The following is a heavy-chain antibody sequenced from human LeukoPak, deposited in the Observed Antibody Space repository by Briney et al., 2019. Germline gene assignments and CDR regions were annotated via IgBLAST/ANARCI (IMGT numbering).Heavy chain of an antibody. V-gene: IGHV3-74*01. CDR1: GFTFSNHW. J-gene: IGHJ4*02. Sequence: GGSLRLSCAASGFTFSNHWMHWVRQAPGKGLMWVSRINRGGSRTDYADSVKGRFTTSRDDAKNTLYLQLNSLRAEDTAVYFCARGGSDTAMAHDYWGQGTLVTVSS. CDR3: ARGGSDTAMAHDY. CDR2: INRGGSRT. D-gene: IGHD5-18*01.